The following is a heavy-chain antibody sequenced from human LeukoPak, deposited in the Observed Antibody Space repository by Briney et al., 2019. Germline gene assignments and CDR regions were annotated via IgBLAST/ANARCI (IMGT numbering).Heavy chain of an antibody. CDR2: ISNDGDT. Sequence: GGSLRLSCAASGFTVSSNYMSWVRQGPGKGLECVSVISNDGDTYYADSVKGRFTISRDNSRNTLYLQMNSLRAEDTAVYYCAKVPLRTGLKYFDYWGQGTLVTVSS. D-gene: IGHD3/OR15-3a*01. J-gene: IGHJ4*02. CDR1: GFTVSSNY. V-gene: IGHV3-53*01. CDR3: AKVPLRTGLKYFDY.